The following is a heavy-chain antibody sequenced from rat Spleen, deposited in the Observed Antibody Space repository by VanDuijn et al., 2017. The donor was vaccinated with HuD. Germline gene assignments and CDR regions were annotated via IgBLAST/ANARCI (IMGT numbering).Heavy chain of an antibody. Sequence: EVQLQESGPGLVKPSQSLSLTCSVTGYSITSIYRWNWIRKFPGNKLAWMGYINSAGSTNYNPSLKSRISITRDTSRNQFFLQVNSVTTEDTATYYCGRHGYNSYFDYWGQGVMVTVSS. CDR2: INSAGST. CDR3: GRHGYNSYFDY. CDR1: GYSITSIYR. J-gene: IGHJ2*01. D-gene: IGHD1-9*01. V-gene: IGHV3-3*01.